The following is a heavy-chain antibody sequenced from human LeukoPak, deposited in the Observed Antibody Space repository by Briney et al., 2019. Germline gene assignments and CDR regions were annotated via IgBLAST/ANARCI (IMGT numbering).Heavy chain of an antibody. CDR1: GFTFSSYS. V-gene: IGHV3-7*01. Sequence: GGSLRLSCAASGFTFSSYSMNWVRQAPGKGLEWVASTGQYGHDNDYVDSVRGRFTISRDFAKISLFLQMNSLRVEDTAVYYCAAGGAPGRFDYWGRGAPVTVSS. J-gene: IGHJ4*02. CDR2: TGQYGHDN. CDR3: AAGGAPGRFDY. D-gene: IGHD6-13*01.